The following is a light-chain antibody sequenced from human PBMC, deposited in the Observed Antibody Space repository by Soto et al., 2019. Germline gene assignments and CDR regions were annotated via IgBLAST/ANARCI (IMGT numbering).Light chain of an antibody. J-gene: IGKJ1*01. Sequence: DIQMTQSPSTLSASVGHRVTITCRASQSISSWLAWYQQKPGKAPKLLIYKASSLESGVPSRFSGSGSGTEFTLTISSLQPDDFATYNSQQYNSYSPPWTFGQGTKVEIK. CDR3: QQYNSYSPPWT. CDR1: QSISSW. V-gene: IGKV1-5*03. CDR2: KAS.